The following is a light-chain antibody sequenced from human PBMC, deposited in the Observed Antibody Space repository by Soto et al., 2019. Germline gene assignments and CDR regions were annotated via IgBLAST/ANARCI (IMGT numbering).Light chain of an antibody. CDR1: QSVSSSY. V-gene: IGKV3-20*01. Sequence: DIVLTQSPGTLSLSPGERATLSCRASQSVSSSYLAWYQQKPGQAPRLLIYGASSRATGIPDRFSGSGSGTDFTLTISRLEPEDFAVYYCQKYGSSPLTFGGGTKVDI. CDR2: GAS. CDR3: QKYGSSPLT. J-gene: IGKJ4*01.